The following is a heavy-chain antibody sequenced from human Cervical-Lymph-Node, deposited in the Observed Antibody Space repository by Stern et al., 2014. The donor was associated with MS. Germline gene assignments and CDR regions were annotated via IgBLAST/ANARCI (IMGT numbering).Heavy chain of an antibody. CDR3: ALGGFGHYFEY. D-gene: IGHD3-10*01. CDR2: IIPIIGTA. Sequence: VKLVESGAEVQKPGSSVKVSCRAYGGTFSSSDVSWVRQAPGQGVEWIGGIIPIIGTANYAQKYQGRVTISADESTSTADMELSSLRSEDTAIYYCALGGFGHYFEYWGQGTLVTVSS. CDR1: GGTFSSSD. J-gene: IGHJ4*02. V-gene: IGHV1-69*01.